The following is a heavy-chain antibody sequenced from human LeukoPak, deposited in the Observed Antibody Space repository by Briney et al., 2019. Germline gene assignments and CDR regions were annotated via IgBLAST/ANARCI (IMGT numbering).Heavy chain of an antibody. CDR3: ARELNPGDSSRIFDY. D-gene: IGHD4-17*01. V-gene: IGHV4-59*01. J-gene: IGHJ4*02. Sequence: SETLSLTCTVTGGSISSYYWSWIRQPPGKGLEWIGYIYYSGSTNYNPSLKSRVTVSVDTSKNQFSLKLSSVTAADTAVYYCARELNPGDSSRIFDYWGQGTLVTVSS. CDR2: IYYSGST. CDR1: GGSISSYY.